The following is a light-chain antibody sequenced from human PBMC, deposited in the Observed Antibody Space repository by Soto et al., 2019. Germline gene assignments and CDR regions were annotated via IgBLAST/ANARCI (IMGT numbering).Light chain of an antibody. J-gene: IGLJ1*01. CDR2: DVS. CDR1: SSDVGGHNS. V-gene: IGLV2-14*01. CDR3: SSFTSSVTYV. Sequence: QSALTQPASVSGPPGQSITISCTGTSSDVGGHNSVSWYRQDPGKAPKLMIYDVSNRPSGVSDRFSGSKSGNTASLTISGLQIEDEADYYRSSFTSSVTYVFGTGTKVTVL.